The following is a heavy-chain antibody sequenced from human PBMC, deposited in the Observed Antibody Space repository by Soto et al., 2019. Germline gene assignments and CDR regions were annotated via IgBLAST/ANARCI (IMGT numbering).Heavy chain of an antibody. J-gene: IGHJ4*02. V-gene: IGHV3-15*01. CDR1: GFTFSHAW. CDR3: TTEDIDSLTARIIDY. Sequence: PGGSLRLSCEASGFTFSHAWMTWVRQAPGKGLEWVGRIKSNSDGGTTEVGAPVKGGFTISRDDSKRNVYLQMNSLEVGDTAVYFCTTEDIDSLTARIIDYWGQGTRVTVSS. D-gene: IGHD2-21*02. CDR2: IKSNSDGGTT.